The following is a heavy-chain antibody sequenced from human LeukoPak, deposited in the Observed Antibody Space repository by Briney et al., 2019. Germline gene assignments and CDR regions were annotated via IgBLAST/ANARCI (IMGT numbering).Heavy chain of an antibody. V-gene: IGHV1-69*05. CDR1: GGTFSSYA. J-gene: IGHJ5*02. D-gene: IGHD1-7*01. CDR3: ANHITGTTSWFDP. Sequence: ASVKVSCKASGGTFSSYAISWVRQAPGQGLEWMGRIIPIFGTANYAQKFQGRVTITTDESTSTAYMELSSLRSEDTAVYYWANHITGTTSWFDPWGQGTLVTVSS. CDR2: IIPIFGTA.